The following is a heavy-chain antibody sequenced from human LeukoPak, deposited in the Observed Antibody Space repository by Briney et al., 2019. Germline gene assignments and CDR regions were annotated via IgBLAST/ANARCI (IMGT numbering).Heavy chain of an antibody. CDR1: GYTFTNFR. Sequence: ASVTVSCKTSGYTFTNFRIHWVRQTPGQGFEWMGWIGPSNNYTEYEQKLQGRLTLTTDTSTTTAHMELRSLTFDDTAIYYCARDSYYGGHYAFFEHWGQGTLVTVSS. CDR3: ARDSYYGGHYAFFEH. D-gene: IGHD3-10*01. J-gene: IGHJ4*02. CDR2: IGPSNNYT. V-gene: IGHV1-18*01.